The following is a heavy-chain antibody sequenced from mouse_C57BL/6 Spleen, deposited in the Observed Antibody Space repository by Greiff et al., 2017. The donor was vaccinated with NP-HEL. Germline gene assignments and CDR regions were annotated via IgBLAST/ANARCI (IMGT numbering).Heavy chain of an antibody. D-gene: IGHD2-3*01. CDR1: GYTFTSYW. CDR2: INPSSGYT. CDR3: ARSNDGSYYYAMDY. J-gene: IGHJ4*01. Sequence: QVQLKQSGAELAKPGASVKLSCKASGYTFTSYWMHWVKQRPGQGLEWIGYINPSSGYTTYNQKFKDKATLTADKSSSTAYMQLSSLTYEDSAVYYCARSNDGSYYYAMDYWGQGTSVTVSS. V-gene: IGHV1-7*01.